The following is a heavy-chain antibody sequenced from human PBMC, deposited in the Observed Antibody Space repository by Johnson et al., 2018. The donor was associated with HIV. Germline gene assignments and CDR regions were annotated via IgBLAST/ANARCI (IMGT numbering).Heavy chain of an antibody. CDR3: ARVQPVGGSYHDAFDI. Sequence: QVQLVESGGGVVQPGRSLRLSCAASGFTFSSYGMHWVRQAPGKGLAWVAVIWYDGSNKYYADSVKGRFTISRDNSKNTLYLQLNSRRAEDTAVYYCARVQPVGGSYHDAFDIWGQGTMVTVSS. CDR2: IWYDGSNK. J-gene: IGHJ3*02. D-gene: IGHD1-1*01. CDR1: GFTFSSYG. V-gene: IGHV3-33*01.